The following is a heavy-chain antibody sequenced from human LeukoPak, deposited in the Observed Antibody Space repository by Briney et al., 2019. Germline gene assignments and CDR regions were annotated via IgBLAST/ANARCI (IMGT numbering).Heavy chain of an antibody. CDR3: ARKRWLQPFDY. CDR2: INHSGST. Sequence: SETLSLTCAVYGGSFSGYYWSWIRQPPGKGLEWIGEINHSGSTNYNPSLKSRVTISVDTSKNQFSLKLSSVTAADAAVYYCARKRWLQPFDYWGQGTLVTVSS. J-gene: IGHJ4*02. V-gene: IGHV4-34*01. D-gene: IGHD5-24*01. CDR1: GGSFSGYY.